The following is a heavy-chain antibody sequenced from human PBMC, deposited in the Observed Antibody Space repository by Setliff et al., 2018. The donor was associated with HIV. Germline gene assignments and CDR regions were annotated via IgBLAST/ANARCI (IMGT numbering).Heavy chain of an antibody. Sequence: SETLSLTCAVYDGSLSSYYWSWIRQSTGKGLEWIGEINDSGTTNYNPSLESRVTVLIDMSKNQLSLKLSSVTAADTAVYFCARGPIRYSSGVRWFLGVESWYSGIDYWGQGTRVTVS. V-gene: IGHV4-34*01. CDR3: ARGPIRYSSGVRWFLGVESWYSGIDY. CDR2: INDSGTT. D-gene: IGHD2-15*01. CDR1: DGSLSSYY. J-gene: IGHJ4*02.